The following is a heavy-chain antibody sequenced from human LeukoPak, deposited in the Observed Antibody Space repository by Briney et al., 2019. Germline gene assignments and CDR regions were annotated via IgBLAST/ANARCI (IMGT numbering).Heavy chain of an antibody. J-gene: IGHJ6*02. V-gene: IGHV3-33*01. D-gene: IGHD2-2*01. CDR2: IWYDGSNR. CDR3: ARVYCSSISCYDYYYYYHMDV. CDR1: GLTLSNYG. Sequence: GGSLRLSCEASGLTLSNYGMHWVRQAPGKGLEWVAVIWYDGSNRYYADSVKGRFTISRDNSKNTLYLQMNSLRAEDTAVYYCARVYCSSISCYDYYYYYHMDVWGQGTTVTVSS.